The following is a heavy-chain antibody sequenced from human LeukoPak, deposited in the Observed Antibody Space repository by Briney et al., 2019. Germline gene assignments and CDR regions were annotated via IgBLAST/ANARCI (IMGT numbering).Heavy chain of an antibody. CDR3: AGDPVRIAARCDAFDI. V-gene: IGHV3-53*01. CDR1: GFTVSSNY. Sequence: GGSLRLSCAASGFTVSSNYMSWVRQAPGKGLEWVSVIYSGGSTYYADSVKGRFTISRDNSKNTLYLQMNSLRAEDTAVYYCAGDPVRIAARCDAFDIRGQGTMVTVSS. CDR2: IYSGGST. J-gene: IGHJ3*02. D-gene: IGHD6-6*01.